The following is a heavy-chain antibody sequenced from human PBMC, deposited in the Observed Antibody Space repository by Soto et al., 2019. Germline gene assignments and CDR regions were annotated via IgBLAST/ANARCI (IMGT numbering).Heavy chain of an antibody. J-gene: IGHJ4*02. D-gene: IGHD6-13*01. Sequence: QVQLQESGPGLVKPSGTLSLTCAVSGWSISSSNWWSWVRQPPGKGLDWIGEIDHSGSTNYNPSLSSRFTKSLAKSKHQFSRKLSSVTAPDTAVYYCAGVSKCSRWPFDSWGQGTLVTVSS. CDR1: GWSISSSNW. CDR3: AGVSKCSRWPFDS. CDR2: IDHSGST. V-gene: IGHV4-4*02.